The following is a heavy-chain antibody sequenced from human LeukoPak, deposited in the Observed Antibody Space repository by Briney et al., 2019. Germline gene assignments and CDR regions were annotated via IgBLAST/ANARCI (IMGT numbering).Heavy chain of an antibody. CDR2: IYSDANT. V-gene: IGHV3-53*01. CDR3: VRDLT. J-gene: IGHJ5*02. Sequence: GGSLRLSCAASGFTFSTNHMTWVRQAPGKGPEWVSVIYSDANTYYADSVKGRFTISRDNSKNTLYLQMNNLRAEDTAVCYCVRDLTWGQGTLVTVSS. CDR1: GFTFSTNH.